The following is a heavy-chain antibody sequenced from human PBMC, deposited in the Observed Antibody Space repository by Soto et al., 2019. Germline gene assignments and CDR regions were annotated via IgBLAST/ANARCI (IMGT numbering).Heavy chain of an antibody. CDR1: GFTFSSYG. D-gene: IGHD3-16*02. Sequence: QVQLVESGGGVVQPGRSLRLPCAASGFTFSSYGLHWVRQAPGKGLEWVAVIWYDGSNKYYADSVKGRFTISRDNSKNTLYLQMNSLRAEDTAVYYCARARIMITLGGVISHTPFDYWGQGTLVTVSS. CDR2: IWYDGSNK. J-gene: IGHJ4*02. V-gene: IGHV3-33*01. CDR3: ARARIMITLGGVISHTPFDY.